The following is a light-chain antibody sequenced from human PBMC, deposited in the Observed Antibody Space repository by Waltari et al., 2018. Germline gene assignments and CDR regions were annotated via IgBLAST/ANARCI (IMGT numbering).Light chain of an antibody. CDR3: QQSYSTLPFT. V-gene: IGKV1-39*01. Sequence: DIQMTQSPSSLSASVGDRVTITCRASQSISNHLNWYQQKPGEASKLLIYGASRLQSGVPSRFSGSGSGTDFALTISSLQPEDFATYYCQQSYSTLPFTFGPGTKVDFK. CDR1: QSISNH. J-gene: IGKJ3*01. CDR2: GAS.